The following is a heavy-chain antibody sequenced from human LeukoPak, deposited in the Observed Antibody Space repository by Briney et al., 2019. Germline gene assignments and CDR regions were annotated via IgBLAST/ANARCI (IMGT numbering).Heavy chain of an antibody. J-gene: IGHJ2*01. CDR1: GGSISNYY. CDR3: ARGGWYLTV. V-gene: IGHV4-59*01. CDR2: IYYTGNT. Sequence: PSETLSLTCTVSGGSISNYYWTWIRQPPGKGLERIGYIYYTGNTNYNSSLESRVTISVDTSKNQFSLKLSSVTAADTAVYYCARGGWYLTVWGRGTLVTVSS.